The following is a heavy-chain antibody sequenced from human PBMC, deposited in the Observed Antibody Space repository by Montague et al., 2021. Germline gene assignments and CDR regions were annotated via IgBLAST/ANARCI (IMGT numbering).Heavy chain of an antibody. Sequence: SETLSLTCSVSGDSVRRGIYHWGWIRQSPGKGLEWIGYICDGGSATYKTSLGSRVTMSLDTSSNQSSLNLRPATAADTAVYYCAAYYYGGGGRGSWGQGTLVTVSS. J-gene: IGHJ5*02. V-gene: IGHV4-61*01. CDR2: ICDGGSA. CDR3: AAYYYGGGGRGS. D-gene: IGHD3-22*01. CDR1: GDSVRRGIYH.